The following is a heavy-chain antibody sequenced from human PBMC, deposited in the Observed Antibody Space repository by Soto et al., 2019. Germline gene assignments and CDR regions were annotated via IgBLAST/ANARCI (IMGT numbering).Heavy chain of an antibody. CDR3: ARGLEYGDYFVDY. CDR1: GGSISSYY. Sequence: PSETLSLTCTVSGGSISSYYWSWIRQPPGKGLEWIGYIYYSGSTNYNPSLKSRVTISVDTSKNQFSLKLSSVTAADTAVYYCARGLEYGDYFVDYWGQGTLVTVSS. V-gene: IGHV4-59*01. CDR2: IYYSGST. J-gene: IGHJ4*02. D-gene: IGHD4-17*01.